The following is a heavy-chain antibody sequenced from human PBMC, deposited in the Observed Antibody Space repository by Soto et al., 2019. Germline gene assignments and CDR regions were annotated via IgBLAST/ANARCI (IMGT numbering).Heavy chain of an antibody. Sequence: ASVKVSCKASGYTFTGYYMHWVRQAPGQGLEWMGWINPNSGGTNYAQKFQGWVTMTRDTSISTAYMELRRLRSDDTAVYYCARDRGRRFLEWFGSYGMDVWGQGTTVTVSS. CDR3: ARDRGRRFLEWFGSYGMDV. V-gene: IGHV1-2*04. CDR2: INPNSGGT. J-gene: IGHJ6*02. D-gene: IGHD3-3*01. CDR1: GYTFTGYY.